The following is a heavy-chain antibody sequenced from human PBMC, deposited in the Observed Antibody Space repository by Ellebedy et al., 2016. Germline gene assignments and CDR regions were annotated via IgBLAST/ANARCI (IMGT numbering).Heavy chain of an antibody. Sequence: GGSLRLXXVTSGFTFRNYGMHWVRQTPGKGLEWEAVIWYDESRRYYADSVKGRFTISRDISKNTLYLEMNSLRGEDTAVYYCARDDCTTTICYAYWGQGTLVTVSS. CDR1: GFTFRNYG. CDR2: IWYDESRR. J-gene: IGHJ4*02. D-gene: IGHD2-2*01. CDR3: ARDDCTTTICYAY. V-gene: IGHV3-33*01.